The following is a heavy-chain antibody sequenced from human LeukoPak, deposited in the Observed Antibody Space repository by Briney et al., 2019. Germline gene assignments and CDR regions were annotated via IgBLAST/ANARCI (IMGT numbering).Heavy chain of an antibody. J-gene: IGHJ5*02. V-gene: IGHV3-30*18. CDR1: GFTFSSYG. CDR3: AKGNWFDP. Sequence: GRSLRLSCAASGFTFSSYGMHWVRQAPGKGLEWVAVISYDGSNKYYADSVKGRFTISRDNSKNTLYLQMNSLRAEDTAVYYCAKGNWFDPWGQGTLVTVS. CDR2: ISYDGSNK.